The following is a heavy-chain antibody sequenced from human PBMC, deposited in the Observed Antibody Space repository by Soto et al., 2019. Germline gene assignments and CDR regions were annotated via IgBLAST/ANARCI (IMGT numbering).Heavy chain of an antibody. CDR3: ARDRSSGSYYYWYFDY. CDR1: SGSIDSSNW. Sequence: QVQLQESGPGLVKPSGTLSLTCAVSSGSIDSSNWWSWVRQPPGKGLEWIGAIYHSGSTNYNPSLMSRVTISVDKSKNHCSLKMTSVTAADTAVYYCARDRSSGSYYYWYFDYWGQGTLVTVSS. CDR2: IYHSGST. D-gene: IGHD3-10*01. J-gene: IGHJ4*02. V-gene: IGHV4-4*02.